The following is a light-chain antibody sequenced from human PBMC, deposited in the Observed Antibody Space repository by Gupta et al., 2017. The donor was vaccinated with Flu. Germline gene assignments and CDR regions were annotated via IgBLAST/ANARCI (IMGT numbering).Light chain of an antibody. CDR3: QVWDTTTDHPGV. Sequence: GINLGTKSVHWYQHRPGRAPVLVVHDDSDRPSGTPERFSGSKFGNTATLIISRVETGDEADYYCQVWDTTTDHPGVFGGGTKLTVL. CDR2: DDS. J-gene: IGLJ3*02. CDR1: NLGTKS. V-gene: IGLV3-21*02.